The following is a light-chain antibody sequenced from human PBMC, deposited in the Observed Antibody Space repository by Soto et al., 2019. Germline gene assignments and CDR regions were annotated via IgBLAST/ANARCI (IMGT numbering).Light chain of an antibody. CDR1: SSDVGSYNL. Sequence: QSVLTQPASVSGSPEQSITISCTGTSSDVGSYNLVSWYQQHPGKAPKVMIYEATKRPSGVSNRFSGSKSGNTASLTISGLQAEDEADYYCSSYAGSSNVFGTGTKVTVL. V-gene: IGLV2-14*02. CDR2: EAT. CDR3: SSYAGSSNV. J-gene: IGLJ1*01.